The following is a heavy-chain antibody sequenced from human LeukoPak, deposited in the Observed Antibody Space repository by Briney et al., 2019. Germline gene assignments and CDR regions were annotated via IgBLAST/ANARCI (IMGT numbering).Heavy chain of an antibody. CDR1: GYTFSRYD. CDR2: ISADNRTT. Sequence: ASVKVSCKTSGYTFSRYDITWVRQAPGQGLEWMGWISADNRTTSYAQKFKGRVTMTRDTSTSTAYMELRSLRSDDTAVYFCARVGDVLTFLEWPQKIFDYWGQGTLVTVSS. V-gene: IGHV1-18*01. CDR3: ARVGDVLTFLEWPQKIFDY. D-gene: IGHD3-3*02. J-gene: IGHJ4*02.